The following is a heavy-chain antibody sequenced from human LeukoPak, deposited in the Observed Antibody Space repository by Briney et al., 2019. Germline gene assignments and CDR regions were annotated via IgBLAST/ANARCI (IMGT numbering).Heavy chain of an antibody. D-gene: IGHD3-22*01. V-gene: IGHV3-53*04. J-gene: IGHJ4*02. Sequence: GSLRLSCAAFGFTVSSNYMSWVRQAPGKGLEWVSVIYSGGSTYYADSVKGRFTISRHNSKNTLYLQMNSLRAEDTAVYYCARVLGGYYPFFDYWGQGTLVTVSS. CDR1: GFTVSSNY. CDR3: ARVLGGYYPFFDY. CDR2: IYSGGST.